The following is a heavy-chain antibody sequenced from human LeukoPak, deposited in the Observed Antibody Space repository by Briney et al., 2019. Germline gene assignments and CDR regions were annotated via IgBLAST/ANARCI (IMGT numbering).Heavy chain of an antibody. CDR2: ISSSGSTI. CDR1: GFTFSDYY. D-gene: IGHD4-17*01. J-gene: IGHJ3*02. V-gene: IGHV3-11*01. CDR3: AKALDYGDYEVIEPRKATFDI. Sequence: PGGSLRLSCAASGFTFSDYYMSWIRQAPGKGLEWVSYISSSGSTIYYADSVKGRFTISRDNAKNSLYLQMNSLRAEDTAVYYCAKALDYGDYEVIEPRKATFDIWGQGTMVTVSS.